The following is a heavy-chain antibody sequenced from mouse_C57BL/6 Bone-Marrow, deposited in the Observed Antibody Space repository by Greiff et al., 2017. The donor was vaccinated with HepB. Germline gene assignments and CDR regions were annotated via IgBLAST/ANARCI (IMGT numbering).Heavy chain of an antibody. J-gene: IGHJ4*01. CDR3: ARTVGYYDGSSYDYYAMDY. D-gene: IGHD1-1*01. Sequence: EVQLQQSGPELVKPGASVKIPCKASGYTFTDYNMDWVQQSNGKSLEWIGDINPNNGGTIYNQKLKGKATLTVDKSTSTAYMELRSLTSEDTAVYYCARTVGYYDGSSYDYYAMDYWGQGTSVTVSS. CDR1: GYTFTDYN. CDR2: INPNNGGT. V-gene: IGHV1-18*01.